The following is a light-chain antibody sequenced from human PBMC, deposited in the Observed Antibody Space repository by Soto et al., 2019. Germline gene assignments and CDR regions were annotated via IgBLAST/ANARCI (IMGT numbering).Light chain of an antibody. V-gene: IGLV4-69*01. CDR1: SGHRTYA. CDR2: LNSDGSH. J-gene: IGLJ3*02. Sequence: QSVLTQSPSASASLGASVKLTCILSSGHRTYAIAWHQQQPEKGPRYLMKLNSDGSHTKGDGIPDRFSGSSSGAERYLTISSLQSEDEADYYCQTWATGILVFGGGTKLTVL. CDR3: QTWATGILV.